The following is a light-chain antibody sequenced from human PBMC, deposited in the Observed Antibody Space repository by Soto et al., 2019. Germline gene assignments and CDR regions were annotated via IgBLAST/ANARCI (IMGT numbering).Light chain of an antibody. Sequence: QSVLTQPPSASGTPGQRVTISASGSTSNIGSNTVSWYQQLPGTAPRLLIYDNDERPSVVPDRFSGSKSATSASLAISGLQPEDEGDYYCATWDDSRNGYVFGPGTKLTVL. CDR2: DND. V-gene: IGLV1-44*01. CDR1: TSNIGSNT. CDR3: ATWDDSRNGYV. J-gene: IGLJ1*01.